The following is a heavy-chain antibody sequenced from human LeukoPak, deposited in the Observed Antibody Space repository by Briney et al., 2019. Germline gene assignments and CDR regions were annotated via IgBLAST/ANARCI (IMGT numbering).Heavy chain of an antibody. CDR2: HSSYKDKT. Sequence: ASVKVSCKASGYSFSTYGLSWVRQAPGQGLEWMGWHSSYKDKTNYAQKFNGRVTMTTDTSTSTAYMELRSLTAADTAVYYCARDMKYSSGRPDYWGQGTLVTVSS. CDR3: ARDMKYSSGRPDY. J-gene: IGHJ4*02. D-gene: IGHD6-19*01. V-gene: IGHV1-18*01. CDR1: GYSFSTYG.